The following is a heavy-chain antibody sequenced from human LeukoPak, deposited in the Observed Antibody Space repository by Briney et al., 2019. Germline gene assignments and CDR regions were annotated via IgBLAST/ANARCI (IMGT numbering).Heavy chain of an antibody. CDR1: GFTFSSYS. CDR3: AYDSSGYYYSDY. J-gene: IGHJ4*02. V-gene: IGHV3-21*04. CDR2: ISSSSSYI. D-gene: IGHD3-22*01. Sequence: GGSLRLSCAASGFTFSSYSMNWVRQAPGKGLEWVSSISSSSSYIYYADSVKGRFTISRDNAKNSLYLQMNSLRAEDTAVYYCAYDSSGYYYSDYWGQGTLVTVSS.